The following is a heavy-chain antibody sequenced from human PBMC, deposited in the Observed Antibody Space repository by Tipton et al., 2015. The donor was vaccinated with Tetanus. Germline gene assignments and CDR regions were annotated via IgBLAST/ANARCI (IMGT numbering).Heavy chain of an antibody. Sequence: TLSLTCAVSGGSIRTSTWWTWVRQPPGKGLEWLGEVFHSGSTSYNPSLRGRVTISVDRSKNEFSLKVSSVTAADTAVYYCARWGDASGSTNLYAFDIWGQGTMVSVSS. CDR3: ARWGDASGSTNLYAFDI. J-gene: IGHJ3*02. V-gene: IGHV4-4*02. CDR2: VFHSGST. D-gene: IGHD3-10*01. CDR1: GGSIRTSTW.